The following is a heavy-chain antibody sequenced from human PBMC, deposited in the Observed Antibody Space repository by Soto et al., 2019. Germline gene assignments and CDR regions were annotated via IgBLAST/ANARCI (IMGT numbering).Heavy chain of an antibody. CDR1: GGSVSGKTYY. D-gene: IGHD4-17*01. CDR3: ARTTAVPNTLRSRYFFDY. Sequence: PPETLSLTCAVSGGSVSGKTYYWSWIRQPPGNRLEWIGYVYYSGTTNYNPSLKSRVTISVDLSKNRFSLRLSSVTTADTALYYCARTTAVPNTLRSRYFFDYWGQGTLVTVS. CDR2: VYYSGTT. J-gene: IGHJ4*02. V-gene: IGHV4-61*01.